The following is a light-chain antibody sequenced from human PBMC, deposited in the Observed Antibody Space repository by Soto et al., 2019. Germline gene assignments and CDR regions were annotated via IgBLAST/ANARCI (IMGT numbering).Light chain of an antibody. J-gene: IGLJ1*01. CDR3: SSYTSSSNPYV. CDR2: DVS. V-gene: IGLV2-14*01. CDR1: SSDVGGYNY. Sequence: QSVLTQPASVSGSPGQSITISCTETSSDVGGYNYVSWYQQHPGKAPKLMIYDVSNRPSGVSNRFSGSKSGNTASLTISGLQAEDEADYYCSSYTSSSNPYVFGTGTRSPS.